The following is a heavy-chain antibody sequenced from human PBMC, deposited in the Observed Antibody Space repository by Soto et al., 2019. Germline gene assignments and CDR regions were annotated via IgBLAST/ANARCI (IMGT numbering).Heavy chain of an antibody. V-gene: IGHV3-30*18. Sequence: GSLRLSCAASGFTFSSYGMHWVRQAPGKGLEWVAVISYDGSNKYYADSVKGRFTISRDNSKNTLYLQMNSLRAEDTAVYYCAKDLKRVLLWFGEGYYYGMDVWGQGTTVTVYS. CDR2: ISYDGSNK. J-gene: IGHJ6*02. CDR3: AKDLKRVLLWFGEGYYYGMDV. CDR1: GFTFSSYG. D-gene: IGHD3-10*01.